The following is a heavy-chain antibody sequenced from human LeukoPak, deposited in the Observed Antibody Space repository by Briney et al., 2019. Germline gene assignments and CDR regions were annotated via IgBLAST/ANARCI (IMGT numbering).Heavy chain of an antibody. CDR3: ATCSGGSCYSEGIDAFDI. CDR1: SGSISSYY. Sequence: SETLSLTCTVSSGSISSYYWSWIRQPPGKGLEWIGYIYYSGGTNYNPSLKSRVTISVDTSKNQFSLKLSSVTAADTAVYYCATCSGGSCYSEGIDAFDIWGQGTMVTVSS. J-gene: IGHJ3*02. CDR2: IYYSGGT. D-gene: IGHD2-15*01. V-gene: IGHV4-59*08.